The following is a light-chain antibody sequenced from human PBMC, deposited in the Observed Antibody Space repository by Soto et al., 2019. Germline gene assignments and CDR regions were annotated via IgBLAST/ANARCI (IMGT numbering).Light chain of an antibody. V-gene: IGKV3-11*01. CDR1: QTVSSS. Sequence: EIVLTQSPATLSLSPGERATLSCRASQTVSSSLAWYHQKPGQPPRLLIYEVSNRATGIPARFSGSGSGADFTLTISSLEPGDFALYYCQQHINWPLTFGGGTKV. J-gene: IGKJ4*01. CDR2: EVS. CDR3: QQHINWPLT.